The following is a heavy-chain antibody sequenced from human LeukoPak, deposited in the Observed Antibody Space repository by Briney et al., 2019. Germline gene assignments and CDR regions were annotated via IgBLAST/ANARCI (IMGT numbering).Heavy chain of an antibody. D-gene: IGHD3-10*01. J-gene: IGHJ4*02. V-gene: IGHV4-31*03. CDR2: SSYSGSA. Sequence: SETLSLTCTVSGASITSGAYYWTWIRQHPGEGLEWIGYSSYSGSAYYNPSLKSRVTISVDTSKSQFSLKVTSMTAADTAVYFCARGVVGVVYYFDYWGQGTLVTVSS. CDR3: ARGVVGVVYYFDY. CDR1: GASITSGAYY.